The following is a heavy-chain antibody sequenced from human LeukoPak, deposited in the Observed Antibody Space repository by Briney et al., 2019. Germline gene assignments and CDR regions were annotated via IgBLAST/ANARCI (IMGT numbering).Heavy chain of an antibody. CDR3: ARDRHGDY. Sequence: GGSLRLSCAASVFTFSSYWMYWVRQAPGKGLVWVSHINNDGSGTNYADSVKGRFTISRDNAKNTLYLQMNSLRAEDTAVYYCARDRHGDYWGQGTLVTVSS. J-gene: IGHJ4*02. CDR2: INNDGSGT. CDR1: VFTFSSYW. V-gene: IGHV3-74*01.